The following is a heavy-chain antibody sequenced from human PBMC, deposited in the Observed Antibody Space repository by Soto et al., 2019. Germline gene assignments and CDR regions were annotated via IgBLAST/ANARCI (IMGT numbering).Heavy chain of an antibody. D-gene: IGHD3-10*01. J-gene: IGHJ6*02. CDR2: IYPGDSDT. CDR3: AGGGVRGVVTRTRDYYGMDV. Sequence: GESLKISCKGSGYNFTNYWIGWVRQMPGKGLESMGIIYPGDSDTRYSPSFQGQVTISADRSISTAYLQWSSLKASDTAMYYCAGGGVRGVVTRTRDYYGMDVWGQGTTVTVSS. CDR1: GYNFTNYW. V-gene: IGHV5-51*01.